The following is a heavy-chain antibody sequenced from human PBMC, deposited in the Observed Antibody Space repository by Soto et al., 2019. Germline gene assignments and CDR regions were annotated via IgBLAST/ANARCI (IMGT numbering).Heavy chain of an antibody. Sequence: QLQLQESGPGLVKPAETLSLTCTVSGDSISSSFFYWGWIRQPPGKGLEWIGTIYFSGSTYYNPSLESRVTISVDTSKNQFSLKLNSVTAADTAVYYCARQGYCSSTSCYRVDPWGQGTLVTVSS. D-gene: IGHD2-2*02. CDR2: IYFSGST. V-gene: IGHV4-39*01. CDR1: GDSISSSFFY. CDR3: ARQGYCSSTSCYRVDP. J-gene: IGHJ5*02.